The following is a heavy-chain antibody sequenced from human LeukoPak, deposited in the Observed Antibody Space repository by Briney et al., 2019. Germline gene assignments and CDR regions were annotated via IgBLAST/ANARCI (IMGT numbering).Heavy chain of an antibody. D-gene: IGHD6-13*01. CDR2: IIPIFGTA. V-gene: IGHV1-69*05. CDR3: AREEIAAAAGTRYYYHYMDV. CDR1: GGTFSSYA. J-gene: IGHJ6*03. Sequence: ASVKVSCKASGGTFSSYAISWVRQAPGQGLEWMGRIIPIFGTANYAQKFQGRVTITTDESTSTAYMELSSLRSEDTAVYYCAREEIAAAAGTRYYYHYMDVWGKGTTVTVSS.